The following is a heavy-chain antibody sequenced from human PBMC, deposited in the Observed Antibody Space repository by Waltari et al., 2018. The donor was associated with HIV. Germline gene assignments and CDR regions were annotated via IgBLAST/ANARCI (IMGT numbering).Heavy chain of an antibody. J-gene: IGHJ4*02. CDR2: IIPIFGTA. CDR3: ARGLFITMVRGVISYFDY. Sequence: QVQLVQSGAEVKKPGSSVKVSCKASGGTFSSYAIRWVRQAPGQGLEWMGGIIPIFGTANYAQKFQGRVTITADESTSTAYMELSSLRSEDTAVYYCARGLFITMVRGVISYFDYWGQGTLVTVSS. D-gene: IGHD3-10*01. V-gene: IGHV1-69*01. CDR1: GGTFSSYA.